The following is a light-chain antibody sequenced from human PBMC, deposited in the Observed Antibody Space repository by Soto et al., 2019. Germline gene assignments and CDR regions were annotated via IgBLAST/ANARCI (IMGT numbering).Light chain of an antibody. CDR3: QVWDSSTDHPV. Sequence: SYDLTQPPSVSVAPGQTARITCGGDNIGIKSVHWYHQKAGQAPVLVVHDDADRPSGIPERFSGSNSGNTATLTISRVEAGDEADYYCQVWDSSTDHPVFGGGTKLTVL. CDR2: DDA. V-gene: IGLV3-21*02. J-gene: IGLJ2*01. CDR1: NIGIKS.